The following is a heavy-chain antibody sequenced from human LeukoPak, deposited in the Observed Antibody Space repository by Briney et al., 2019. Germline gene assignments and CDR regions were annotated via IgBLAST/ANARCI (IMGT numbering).Heavy chain of an antibody. CDR1: GGSISDYY. D-gene: IGHD5-12*01. J-gene: IGHJ4*02. CDR2: IYYSGST. V-gene: IGHV4-59*01. CDR3: ASGGIVTTIEYYFDY. Sequence: PSETLSLTCTVSGGSISDYYWSWIRQSPGKGLEWIGYIYYSGSTNYNPSLNSRVTISVDTSKSQFSLKLSSVTAADTAVYYCASGGIVTTIEYYFDYWSQGTLVTVSS.